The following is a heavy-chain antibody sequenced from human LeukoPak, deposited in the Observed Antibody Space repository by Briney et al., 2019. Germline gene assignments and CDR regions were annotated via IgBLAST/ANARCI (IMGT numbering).Heavy chain of an antibody. V-gene: IGHV1-2*02. CDR2: INPNSGGT. D-gene: IGHD6-19*01. CDR1: GYTFTGYY. Sequence: ASVKVSCKASGYTFTGYYMHWVRQAPGQGLEWMGLINPNSGGTNYAQEFQGRVTKTRVTSISTAYMELSRLRSDDTAVYYCARASVYSSGWSLKFDYWGQGTLVTVSS. CDR3: ARASVYSSGWSLKFDY. J-gene: IGHJ4*02.